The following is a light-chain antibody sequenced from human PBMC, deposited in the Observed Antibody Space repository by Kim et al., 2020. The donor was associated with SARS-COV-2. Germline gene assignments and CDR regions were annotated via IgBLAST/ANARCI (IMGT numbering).Light chain of an antibody. CDR3: QQTNSMQYT. CDR1: QNINNY. J-gene: IGKJ2*01. Sequence: DIQMTQSPSSLSASVGDRVTITCRASQNINNYLNWYQHTPGKAPKFLISAASSLQSGVPSRFSGSGSGTDFILTINSLQPEDFATYHCQQTNSMQYTFGQGTKLEI. CDR2: AAS. V-gene: IGKV1-39*01.